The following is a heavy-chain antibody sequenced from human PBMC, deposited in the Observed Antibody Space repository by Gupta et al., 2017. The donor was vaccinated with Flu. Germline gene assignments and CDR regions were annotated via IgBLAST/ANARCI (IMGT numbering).Heavy chain of an antibody. CDR2: IRSKANNYAT. J-gene: IGHJ6*02. CDR3: TGSPVYAMDV. Sequence: IFSDSAMHWVRQASGKGLEWVGRIRSKANNYATSYAASVKGRFTISRDDSKNTAHLQMNSLKTEDTAVYYCTGSPVYAMDVWGQGTTVTVSS. V-gene: IGHV3-73*01. D-gene: IGHD2-8*01. CDR1: IFSDSA.